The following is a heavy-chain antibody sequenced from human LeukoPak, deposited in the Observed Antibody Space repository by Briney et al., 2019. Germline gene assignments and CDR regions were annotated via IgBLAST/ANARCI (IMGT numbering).Heavy chain of an antibody. CDR1: GFTFSSYT. CDR2: ITTSDGNT. V-gene: IGHV3-23*01. D-gene: IGHD7-27*01. Sequence: GGSLRLSCAASGFTFSSYTMSWVRQAPGKGLEWVSTITTSDGNTYYADSVKGRFTVSRDNSKNTLFLQVNSLRAEDTAVYYCAKDGGLWVSAHWGDSWGRGTLVTVSS. CDR3: AKDGGLWVSAHWGDS. J-gene: IGHJ4*02.